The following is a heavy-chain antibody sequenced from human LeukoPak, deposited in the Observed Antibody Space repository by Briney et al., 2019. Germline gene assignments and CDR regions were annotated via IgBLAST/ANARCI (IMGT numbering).Heavy chain of an antibody. CDR3: AKDAYGSGWFFDY. J-gene: IGHJ4*02. V-gene: IGHV3-9*01. Sequence: GRSLRLSCAASGFTFDDYAMHWVRQAPGKGLEWVSGISWNSGSIGYADSVKGRFTISRDNAKNSLYLQMNSLRAEDTALYYCAKDAYGSGWFFDYWGQGTLVTVSS. CDR1: GFTFDDYA. D-gene: IGHD6-19*01. CDR2: ISWNSGSI.